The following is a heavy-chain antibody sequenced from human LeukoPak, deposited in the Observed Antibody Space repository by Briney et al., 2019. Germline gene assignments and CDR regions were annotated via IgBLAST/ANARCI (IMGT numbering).Heavy chain of an antibody. Sequence: PGGSLRLSCEASGFTFSSYGIHWLRQAPGKGLEWVAVISVDGTNKIYGDAVKGRFTISRDNSKKTVYLQLNSLRAEDTAVYYCAKDRRMMSAYYDMDVWGQGTTVIVSS. CDR3: AKDRRMMSAYYDMDV. D-gene: IGHD3-16*01. V-gene: IGHV3-30*18. J-gene: IGHJ6*02. CDR1: GFTFSSYG. CDR2: ISVDGTNK.